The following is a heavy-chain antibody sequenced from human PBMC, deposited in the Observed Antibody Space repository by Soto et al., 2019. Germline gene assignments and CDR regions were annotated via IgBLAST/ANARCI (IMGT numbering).Heavy chain of an antibody. Sequence: QPQLQESGPGLVKPSETLSLTCTVSGGSISSSSYYWGWIRQPPGKGPEWIGSIYYSGTTYYNPSLKSRVTISVDTSKNQFSLKLSSVTAADTAVYYCASSKGGWFDPWGQGTLVTVSS. CDR1: GGSISSSSYY. J-gene: IGHJ5*02. V-gene: IGHV4-39*01. CDR3: ASSKGGWFDP. CDR2: IYYSGTT. D-gene: IGHD3-16*01.